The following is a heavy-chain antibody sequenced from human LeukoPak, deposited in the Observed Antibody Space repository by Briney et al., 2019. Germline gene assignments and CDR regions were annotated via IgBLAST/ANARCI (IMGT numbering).Heavy chain of an antibody. CDR3: ARVSPMVRGVIDY. CDR1: GGSISSSNW. V-gene: IGHV4-4*02. J-gene: IGHJ4*02. CDR2: IYHSGST. Sequence: SETLSLTCAVSGGSISSSNWWRWVRQPPGKGLEWIGEIYHSGSTNYNPSLKSRVTITVDKSKNQFSLKLSSVTAADTAVYYCARVSPMVRGVIDYWGQGTLVTVSS. D-gene: IGHD3-10*01.